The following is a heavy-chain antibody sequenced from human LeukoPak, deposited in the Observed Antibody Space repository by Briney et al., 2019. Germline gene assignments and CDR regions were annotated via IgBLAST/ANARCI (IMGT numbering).Heavy chain of an antibody. D-gene: IGHD3-22*01. CDR3: ARVSSYDSSGYFYYGYYDY. CDR2: IDSSANTI. CDR1: GFTFSDHY. J-gene: IGHJ4*02. V-gene: IGHV3-11*01. Sequence: KAGGSLRLSCAASGFTFSDHYMSWIRQAPGKGLEWVSYIDSSANTIHYADSVKGRFTISRDNAKNSLYLQMNSLRAEDTAVYYCARVSSYDSSGYFYYGYYDYWGQGTLLTVSS.